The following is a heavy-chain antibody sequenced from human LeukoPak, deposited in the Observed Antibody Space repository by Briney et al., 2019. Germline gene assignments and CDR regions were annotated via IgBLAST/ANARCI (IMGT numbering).Heavy chain of an antibody. D-gene: IGHD1-26*01. J-gene: IGHJ4*02. Sequence: SETLSLTCTVSGYSISSGYYWGWIRQPPGKGLEWIGSIYHSGSTYYNPSLKSRVTISVDTSKNQFSLKLSSVTAADTAVYYCAREGVGATVFDYWGQGALVTVSS. V-gene: IGHV4-38-2*02. CDR3: AREGVGATVFDY. CDR2: IYHSGST. CDR1: GYSISSGYY.